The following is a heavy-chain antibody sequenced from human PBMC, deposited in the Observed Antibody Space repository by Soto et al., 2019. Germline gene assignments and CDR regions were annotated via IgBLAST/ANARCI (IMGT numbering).Heavy chain of an antibody. Sequence: PGGSLRLSCAASGFTFSSYAMSWVRQAPGKGLEWVSAISGSGGSTYYADPVKGRFTISRDNSKNTLYLQMNSLRAEDTAVYYCANGYDFWSGYYYYMDVWGKGTTVTVSS. J-gene: IGHJ6*03. CDR2: ISGSGGST. V-gene: IGHV3-23*01. CDR1: GFTFSSYA. D-gene: IGHD3-3*01. CDR3: ANGYDFWSGYYYYMDV.